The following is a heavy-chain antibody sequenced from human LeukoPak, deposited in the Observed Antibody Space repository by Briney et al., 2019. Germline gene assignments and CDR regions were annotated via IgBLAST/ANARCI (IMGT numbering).Heavy chain of an antibody. CDR1: GFTFSDYW. D-gene: IGHD3-10*01. CDR3: ARDRGPRTGFMVREAYDY. J-gene: IGHJ4*02. CDR2: INTDGSIT. Sequence: GGSLRPSCAASGFTFSDYWIHWVRQAPGKGLVWVSRINTDGSITNYADSVKGRFSISRDNAKNTLYLQMSSLRAEDTAVYYCARDRGPRTGFMVREAYDYWGQGTLVTVSS. V-gene: IGHV3-74*01.